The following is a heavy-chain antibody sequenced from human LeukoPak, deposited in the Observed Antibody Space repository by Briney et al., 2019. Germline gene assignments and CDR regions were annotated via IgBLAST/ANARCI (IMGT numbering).Heavy chain of an antibody. CDR2: IIPIFGTA. J-gene: IGHJ4*02. V-gene: IGHV1-69*05. D-gene: IGHD3-22*01. CDR1: GGTFSSYA. CDR3: ARGGYYDSSGYPDFDY. Sequence: SVKVSCKASGGTFSSYAISWVRQAPGQGLEWMGGIIPIFGTASYAQKFQGRVTITTDESTSTAYMELSSLRSEDTAVYYCARGGYYDSSGYPDFDYWGQGTLVTVSS.